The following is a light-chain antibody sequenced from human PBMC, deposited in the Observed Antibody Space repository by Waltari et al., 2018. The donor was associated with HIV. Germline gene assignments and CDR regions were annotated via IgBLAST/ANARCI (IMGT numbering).Light chain of an antibody. CDR2: LNRDGSH. CDR3: QTWDTGIRV. Sequence: QLVLTQSPSASASLGASVKFTCTLSSGHSNYDIAWHQQQTEKGPRYLMKLNRDGSHSKGDGIPARFAGSRSGAERYLPISSLQSEDEADYYCQTWDTGIRVFGGGTKLTVL. V-gene: IGLV4-69*01. CDR1: SGHSNYD. J-gene: IGLJ3*02.